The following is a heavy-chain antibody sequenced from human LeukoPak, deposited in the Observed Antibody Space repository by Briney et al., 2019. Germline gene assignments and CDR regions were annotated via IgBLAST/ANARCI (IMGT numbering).Heavy chain of an antibody. V-gene: IGHV4-59*01. CDR3: ARASRQLVNRGAFDI. D-gene: IGHD6-13*01. Sequence: SETLSLTCNVSGGSIRGYYWSWIRQPPGKGLEWIGYIYSSGSTNYNPSLKSRVTMSVDTSKNQFSLKVSSVTAADTAVYYCARASRQLVNRGAFDIWGQGTMVTVSS. CDR1: GGSIRGYY. CDR2: IYSSGST. J-gene: IGHJ3*02.